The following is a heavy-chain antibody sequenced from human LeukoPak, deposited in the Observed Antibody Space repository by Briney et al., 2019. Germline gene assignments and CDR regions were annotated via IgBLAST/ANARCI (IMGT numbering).Heavy chain of an antibody. CDR2: INPSGGST. V-gene: IGHV1-46*01. CDR3: AREGGITMVRGHGMDV. CDR1: GYTFTSYY. Sequence: GASVKVSCKASGYTFTSYYMLWVRQAPGQGLEWMGIINPSGGSTSYAQKFQGRVTMTRDTSTSTVYMELSSLRSEDTAVYYCAREGGITMVRGHGMDVWGQGTTVTVSS. D-gene: IGHD3-10*01. J-gene: IGHJ6*02.